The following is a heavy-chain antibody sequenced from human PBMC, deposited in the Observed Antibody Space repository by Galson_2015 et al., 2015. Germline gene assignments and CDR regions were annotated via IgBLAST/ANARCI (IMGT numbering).Heavy chain of an antibody. CDR3: ARETSAAGSGDH. V-gene: IGHV1-46*01. Sequence: SVKVSCKASGYTFSNYHIHWVRQAPGQGLEWMGIVTPGSGATSYAEKFQGRVIMTGDMSTTTAFLELSSLRSDDTALYYCARETSAAGSGDHWGQGTLVTVSS. D-gene: IGHD6-25*01. CDR2: VTPGSGAT. J-gene: IGHJ4*02. CDR1: GYTFSNYH.